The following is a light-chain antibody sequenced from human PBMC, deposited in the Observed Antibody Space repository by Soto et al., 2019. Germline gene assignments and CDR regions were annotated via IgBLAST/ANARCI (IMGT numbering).Light chain of an antibody. V-gene: IGLV2-14*01. CDR1: SSDVGAYNY. Sequence: QSALAQPASVSGSPGQSIAISCTGTSSDVGAYNYVSWYQQHPGKAPKLIVHEVSDRPSGVSDRFSGSKSGNTASLTISGLQAEDEADYYCSSYTGAYTLVFGTGTKVHRP. J-gene: IGLJ1*01. CDR2: EVS. CDR3: SSYTGAYTLV.